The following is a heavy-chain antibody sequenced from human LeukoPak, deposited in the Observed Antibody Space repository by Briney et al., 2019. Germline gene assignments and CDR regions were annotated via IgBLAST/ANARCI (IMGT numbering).Heavy chain of an antibody. J-gene: IGHJ4*02. CDR2: IYWDDDK. Sequence: SGPTLVNPTQTLTLTCTFSGFSLSTRGVGVAWIRQPPAKALDWLGLIYWDDDKRYSPSLKSRLTITKDTSKKQVVLTMTNMDPVDTATYYCARSSDLYDSSGSYPYYFDYWGQGTLVTVSS. D-gene: IGHD3-22*01. CDR1: GFSLSTRGVG. V-gene: IGHV2-5*02. CDR3: ARSSDLYDSSGSYPYYFDY.